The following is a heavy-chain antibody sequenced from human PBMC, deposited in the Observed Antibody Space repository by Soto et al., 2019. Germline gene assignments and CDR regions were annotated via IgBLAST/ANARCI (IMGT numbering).Heavy chain of an antibody. V-gene: IGHV4-59*01. J-gene: IGHJ3*02. D-gene: IGHD3-22*01. CDR1: GGSISSYY. CDR3: ARASNYYDSSGYYPDAFDI. CDR2: IYYSGST. Sequence: LSLTCTVSGGSISSYYWSWIRQPPGKGLEWIGYIYYSGSTNYNPSLKSRVTISVDTSKNQFSLRLSSVTAADTAVYYCARASNYYDSSGYYPDAFDIWGQGTMVTVSS.